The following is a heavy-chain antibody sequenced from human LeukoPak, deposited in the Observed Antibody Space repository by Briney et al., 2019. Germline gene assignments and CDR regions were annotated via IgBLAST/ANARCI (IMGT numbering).Heavy chain of an antibody. Sequence: PGGSLRLSCAASGFTFSSYSMNWVRQAPGKGLEWVSYISSSSSTIYYADSVKGRFTISRDNAKNSLYLQMNSLRAEDTAVYYCAGGHGSGSYYPDYWGQGTLVTVSS. CDR1: GFTFSSYS. V-gene: IGHV3-48*01. D-gene: IGHD3-10*01. CDR3: AGGHGSGSYYPDY. CDR2: ISSSSSTI. J-gene: IGHJ4*02.